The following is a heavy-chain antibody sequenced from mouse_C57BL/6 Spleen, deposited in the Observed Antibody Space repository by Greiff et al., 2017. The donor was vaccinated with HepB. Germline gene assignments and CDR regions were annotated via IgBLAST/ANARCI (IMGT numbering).Heavy chain of an antibody. CDR3: AREGVYYGSTYFDY. CDR1: GYAFSSYW. Sequence: VKLMESGAELVKPGASVKISCKASGYAFSSYWMNWVKQRPGKGLEWIGQIYPGDGDTNYNGKFKGKATLTADKSSSTAYMQLSSLTSEDSAVYFCAREGVYYGSTYFDYWGQGTTLTVSS. J-gene: IGHJ2*01. CDR2: IYPGDGDT. V-gene: IGHV1-80*01. D-gene: IGHD1-1*01.